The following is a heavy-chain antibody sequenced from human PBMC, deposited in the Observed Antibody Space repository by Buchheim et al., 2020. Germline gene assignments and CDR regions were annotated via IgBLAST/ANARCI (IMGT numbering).Heavy chain of an antibody. CDR1: GFTFSSYS. D-gene: IGHD1-1*01. Sequence: EVQLVVSGGGLVQPGGSLRLSCAASGFTFSSYSMNWVRQAPGKGLEWVSYISSSSSTIYYADSVKGRFTISRDNAKNSLYLQMNSLRAEDTAVYYCAKADGTRPPRNPNFDYWGQGTL. CDR3: AKADGTRPPRNPNFDY. J-gene: IGHJ4*02. CDR2: ISSSSSTI. V-gene: IGHV3-48*04.